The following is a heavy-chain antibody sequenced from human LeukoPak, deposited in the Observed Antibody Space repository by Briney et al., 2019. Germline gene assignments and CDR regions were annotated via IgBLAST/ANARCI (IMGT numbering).Heavy chain of an antibody. Sequence: PSETLSLTCAVYGGSFSGYYWSWIRQPPGKGLEWIGEINHSGSTNYNPSLKSRVTISVDTSKNQFSLKLSSVTAADTAVYYCARGPYYYGSRSNMDYYYIDVWGKGTTVTVSS. CDR2: INHSGST. V-gene: IGHV4-34*01. D-gene: IGHD3-10*01. J-gene: IGHJ6*03. CDR1: GGSFSGYY. CDR3: ARGPYYYGSRSNMDYYYIDV.